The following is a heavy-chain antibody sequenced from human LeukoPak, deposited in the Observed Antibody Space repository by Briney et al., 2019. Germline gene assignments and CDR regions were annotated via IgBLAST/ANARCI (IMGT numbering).Heavy chain of an antibody. Sequence: GGSLRLSSAASGFTFSSYAMHWVRQAPGKGLEWVAVISYDGSNKYYADSVKGRFTISRDNSKNTLYLQMNSLRAEDTAVYYCARDRYSGSYYYFDYWGQGTLVTVSS. CDR2: ISYDGSNK. CDR3: ARDRYSGSYYYFDY. J-gene: IGHJ4*02. V-gene: IGHV3-30*04. D-gene: IGHD1-26*01. CDR1: GFTFSSYA.